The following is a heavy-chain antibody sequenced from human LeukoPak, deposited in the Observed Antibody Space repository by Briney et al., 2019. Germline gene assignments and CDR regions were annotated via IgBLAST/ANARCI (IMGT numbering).Heavy chain of an antibody. Sequence: SVKVSCKASGGTFSSYAISWVRQAPGQGLEWMGGIIPIFGTANYAQKFQGRVTITADESTSTAYMELSSLRSEDTAVYYCARGGLIVGATFDYWGQGTLVTVSS. CDR2: IIPIFGTA. D-gene: IGHD1-26*01. J-gene: IGHJ4*02. V-gene: IGHV1-69*13. CDR1: GGTFSSYA. CDR3: ARGGLIVGATFDY.